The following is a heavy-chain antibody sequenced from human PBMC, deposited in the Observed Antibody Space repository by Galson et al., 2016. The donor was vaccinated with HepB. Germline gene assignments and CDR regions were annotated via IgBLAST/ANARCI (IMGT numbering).Heavy chain of an antibody. CDR2: TYSGGST. CDR3: AIEEYYYDSSGYSYYSDN. Sequence: SLRLSCAASGFAVSSNYMSWVRQAPGKGLEWVSITYSGGSTYYADSVKGRFTISRDNSKNTLYLQMNSLRAGDTAMYYCAIEEYYYDSSGYSYYSDNWGQGTLVTVSS. V-gene: IGHV3-53*05. CDR1: GFAVSSNY. D-gene: IGHD3-22*01. J-gene: IGHJ4*02.